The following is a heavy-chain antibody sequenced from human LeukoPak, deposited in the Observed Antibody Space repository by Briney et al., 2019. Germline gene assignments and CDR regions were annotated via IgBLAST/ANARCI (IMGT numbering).Heavy chain of an antibody. Sequence: SETLSLTCTVSGGSISSSSYYWGWIRQPPGKGLEWIGSIYYSGSTYYNPSLKSRVTISVDTSKNQFSLKLSSVTAADTDVYYCARHRWYSKCLDYWGQGTLVTDSS. J-gene: IGHJ4*02. V-gene: IGHV4-39*01. CDR1: GGSISSSSYY. CDR2: IYYSGST. D-gene: IGHD6-13*01. CDR3: ARHRWYSKCLDY.